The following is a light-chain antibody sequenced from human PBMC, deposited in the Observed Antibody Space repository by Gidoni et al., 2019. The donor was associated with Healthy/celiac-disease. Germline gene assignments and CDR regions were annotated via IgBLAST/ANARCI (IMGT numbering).Light chain of an antibody. CDR1: QSVSSSY. V-gene: IGKV3-20*01. J-gene: IGKJ1*01. CDR3: QQYGSSPAT. Sequence: EIVLTQSPGTLSLSPGERATLSCRASQSVSSSYLAWYQQKPGQAPRLLIYGASSRATGIPDRFSGSGSGPDFTLTISRLEPADFAVYYCQQYGSSPATFGQGTKVEI. CDR2: GAS.